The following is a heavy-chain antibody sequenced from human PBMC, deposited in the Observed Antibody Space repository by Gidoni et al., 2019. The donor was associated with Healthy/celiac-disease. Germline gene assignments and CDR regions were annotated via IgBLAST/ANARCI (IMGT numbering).Heavy chain of an antibody. Sequence: QLQLQASGPGLVKPSETLSLTCTVPGGSISSSSYYWGWIRQHPGKGLEWIGSIYYSGSTYYNPSLKSRVTISVDTSKNQFSLKLSSVTAADTAVYYCANTDLVGAGGAFDYWGQGTLVTVSS. J-gene: IGHJ4*02. CDR2: IYYSGST. CDR1: GGSISSSSYY. D-gene: IGHD1-26*01. V-gene: IGHV4-39*01. CDR3: ANTDLVGAGGAFDY.